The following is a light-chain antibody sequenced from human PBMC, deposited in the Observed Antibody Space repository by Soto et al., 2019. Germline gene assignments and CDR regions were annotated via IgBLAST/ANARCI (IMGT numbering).Light chain of an antibody. Sequence: DIQMTQSPSTLSASVGDRVTITCRASQSISSCLAWYQQKPGKAPKLLIYDASSLETGVPSRFSGSGSGTEFTLTISSLQPDDFAPYYCQQYNSYPSTFGKGTKVDIK. V-gene: IGKV1-5*01. CDR3: QQYNSYPST. CDR2: DAS. CDR1: QSISSC. J-gene: IGKJ4*01.